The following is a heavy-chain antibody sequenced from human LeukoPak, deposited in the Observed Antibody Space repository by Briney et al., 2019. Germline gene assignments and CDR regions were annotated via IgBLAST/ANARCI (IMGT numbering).Heavy chain of an antibody. Sequence: SETLSLTCTVSGGSISSSSYYWGWIRQPPGKGLEWIGSIYYSGSTYYNPSLKSRVTISVDTSKNQFSLKLSSVTAADTAVYYCARSYYDSSGYYYYYYYMDVWGKGTTVTVSS. CDR2: IYYSGST. D-gene: IGHD3-22*01. V-gene: IGHV4-39*07. J-gene: IGHJ6*03. CDR3: ARSYYDSSGYYYYYYYMDV. CDR1: GGSISSSSYY.